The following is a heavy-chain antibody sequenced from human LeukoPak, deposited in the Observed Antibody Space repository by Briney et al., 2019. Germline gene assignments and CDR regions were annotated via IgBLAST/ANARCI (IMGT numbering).Heavy chain of an antibody. Sequence: GGSLRLSCAASGFTFSSYGMHWVRQAPGKGLEWVAVISYDGSNKYYADSVKGRFTISRDNSKNTLYLQTNSLRAEDTAVYHCARDSDLWSGYLASYYYYGMDVWGQGTTVTVSS. CDR3: ARDSDLWSGYLASYYYYGMDV. V-gene: IGHV3-30*03. D-gene: IGHD3-3*01. J-gene: IGHJ6*02. CDR1: GFTFSSYG. CDR2: ISYDGSNK.